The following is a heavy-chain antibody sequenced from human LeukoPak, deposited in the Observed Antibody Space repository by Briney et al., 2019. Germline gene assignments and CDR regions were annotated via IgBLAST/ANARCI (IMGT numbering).Heavy chain of an antibody. CDR1: GFTLCSYA. Sequence: GGSLRLSCAASGFTLCSYAMTWVRQAPGKGLEWVSTISCCGVSTYYAASVTGRFTISRDNSNNTLYLQMNSLRDEDTAVYYCAKGLSSSSWADFDSWGQGTLVTVSS. D-gene: IGHD6-13*01. J-gene: IGHJ4*02. V-gene: IGHV3-23*01. CDR2: ISCCGVST. CDR3: AKGLSSSSWADFDS.